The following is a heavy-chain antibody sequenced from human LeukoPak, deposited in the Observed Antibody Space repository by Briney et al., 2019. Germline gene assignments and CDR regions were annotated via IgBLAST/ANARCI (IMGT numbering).Heavy chain of an antibody. CDR1: GGSFSGYY. D-gene: IGHD2-15*01. J-gene: IGHJ4*02. Sequence: SETLSLTCAVYGGSFSGYYWSWIRQPPGKGLEWIGEVNHSGSTNYNPSLKSRVTISVDTSKNQLSLKLSSVTAADTAVYYCARVYCSGGSCPYWGQGTLVTVSS. V-gene: IGHV4-34*01. CDR2: VNHSGST. CDR3: ARVYCSGGSCPY.